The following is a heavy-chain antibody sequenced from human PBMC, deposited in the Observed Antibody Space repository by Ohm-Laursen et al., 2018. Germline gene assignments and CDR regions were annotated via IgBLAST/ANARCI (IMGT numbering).Heavy chain of an antibody. J-gene: IGHJ5*02. V-gene: IGHV3-23*01. CDR1: GFTFGTYG. CDR3: TKGLSGGTGHGNWFDP. Sequence: SLRLSCAASGFTFGTYGMTWVRQAPRKGLEYVSAITNGGAPFYADSVKGRFTISRDNSKNTLYLQMSSLGVEDTAVYYCTKGLSGGTGHGNWFDPWGQGTLVIVSS. D-gene: IGHD3-10*01. CDR2: ITNGGAP.